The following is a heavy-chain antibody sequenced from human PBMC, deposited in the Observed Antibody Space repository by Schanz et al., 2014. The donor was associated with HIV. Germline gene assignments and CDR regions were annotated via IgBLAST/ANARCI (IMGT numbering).Heavy chain of an antibody. CDR1: GFIFSDYH. V-gene: IGHV3-11*01. D-gene: IGHD6-19*01. CDR2: LSGSGSNI. CDR3: SKATSGSRGWYTGSD. Sequence: QVQLVESGGGLVKPGGSLRLSCAASGFIFSDYHMSWIRQAPGKGLEWVSSLSGSGSNIYYADSVKGRFTISRDNGKNSLFLQMNSLRAEDTALYYCSKATSGSRGWYTGSDWGQGTLVTVSS. J-gene: IGHJ4*02.